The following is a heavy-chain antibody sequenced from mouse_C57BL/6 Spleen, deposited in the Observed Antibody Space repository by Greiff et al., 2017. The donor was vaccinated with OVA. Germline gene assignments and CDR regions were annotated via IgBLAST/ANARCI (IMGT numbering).Heavy chain of an antibody. V-gene: IGHV1-82*01. J-gene: IGHJ2*01. CDR2: IYPGDGDT. Sequence: VQLQQSGPELVKPGASVKISCKASGYAFSSSCMNWVKQRPGKGLEWIGRIYPGDGDTNYNGKFKGKATLTADKSSSTAYMQLSSLTSEDSAVYCCARAKGCLLPFDYWGQGTTLTVSS. CDR3: ARAKGCLLPFDY. CDR1: GYAFSSSC. D-gene: IGHD2-3*01.